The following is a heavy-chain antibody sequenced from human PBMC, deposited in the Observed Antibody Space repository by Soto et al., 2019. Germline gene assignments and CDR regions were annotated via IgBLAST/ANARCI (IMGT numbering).Heavy chain of an antibody. CDR2: INQDGIEK. CDR3: SRSLNS. CDR1: GFSFSTYW. Sequence: GGSLRLACAASGFSFSTYWMDWVRQTPGKGLEWVANINQDGIEKNYVDSVKGRFTIYRDNAKNSLYLQMSSLTAEDSALYYCSRSLNSWGQGTLVTVSS. J-gene: IGHJ4*02. V-gene: IGHV3-7*01.